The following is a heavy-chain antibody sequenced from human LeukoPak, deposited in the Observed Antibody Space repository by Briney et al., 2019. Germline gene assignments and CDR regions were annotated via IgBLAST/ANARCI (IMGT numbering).Heavy chain of an antibody. V-gene: IGHV4-34*01. CDR2: INHSGST. Sequence: SETLSLTCAVYGGSFSGYYWSWIRQPPGKGLEWIGEINHSGSTNYNPSLKSRVTISVDTSKNQFSLKLSSVTAADTAVYYCARVWRSGWYAYYYYYGMDVWGQGTTVTVSS. J-gene: IGHJ6*02. CDR3: ARVWRSGWYAYYYYYGMDV. D-gene: IGHD6-19*01. CDR1: GGSFSGYY.